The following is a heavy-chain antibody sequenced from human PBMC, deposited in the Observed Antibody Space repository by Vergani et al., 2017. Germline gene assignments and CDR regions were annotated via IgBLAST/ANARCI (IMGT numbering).Heavy chain of an antibody. D-gene: IGHD3-3*01. CDR2: IWYDGRNK. J-gene: IGHJ5*02. CDR3: ARDLRLMYNRFDP. V-gene: IGHV3-33*01. CDR1: GFTFGSFG. Sequence: QVHLVESGGGVVQPGRSLRLSCAASGFTFGSFGMHWVRQAPGKGLEWVAVIWYDGRNKQYADSVKGRFTVSRDNSQSTLYLQMNILRAEDTAMYYCARDLRLMYNRFDPWGQGTLVTVSS.